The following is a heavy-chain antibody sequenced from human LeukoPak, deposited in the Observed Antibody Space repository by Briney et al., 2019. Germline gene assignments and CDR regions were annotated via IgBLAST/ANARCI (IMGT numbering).Heavy chain of an antibody. V-gene: IGHV3-43*02. CDR1: GFTFEHYA. D-gene: IGHD2-15*01. CDR3: AKDLASHYYYYYMDV. CDR2: ISGGGGST. J-gene: IGHJ6*03. Sequence: GGPLRLSCAASGFTFEHYAMHWVRQAPGKGLEWVSYISGGGGSTYYADSVKGRFTISRDNSKNSLYLQMNSLRTEDTALYYCAKDLASHYYYYYMDVWGKGTTVTVSS.